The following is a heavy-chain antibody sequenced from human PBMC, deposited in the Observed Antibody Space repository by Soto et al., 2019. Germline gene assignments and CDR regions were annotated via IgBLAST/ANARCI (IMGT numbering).Heavy chain of an antibody. CDR2: INAGNGNT. V-gene: IGHV1-3*01. CDR1: AYTSTKLA. D-gene: IGHD1-26*01. Sequence: AKVSRNACAYTSTKLAMQCVRPDPGQRLEWMGWINAGNGNTKYSQKFQGRVTITRDTSASTAYMELSSLRSEDTAVYYCARGGSLYWYFDLWGRGTLVTVSS. CDR3: ARGGSLYWYFDL. J-gene: IGHJ2*01.